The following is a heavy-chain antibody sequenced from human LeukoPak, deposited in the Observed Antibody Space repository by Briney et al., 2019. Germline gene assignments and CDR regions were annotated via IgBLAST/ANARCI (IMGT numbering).Heavy chain of an antibody. CDR2: ISSSSSYI. Sequence: GGSLRLSCAASGFTFSSYSMNWVRQAPGKGLEWVSSISSSSSYIYYADSVKGRFTISRDNAKNSLYLQMNSLRAEDTAVYYCARVRMYYCDSSGDGFDYWGQGTLVTVSS. CDR1: GFTFSSYS. CDR3: ARVRMYYCDSSGDGFDY. V-gene: IGHV3-21*01. J-gene: IGHJ4*02. D-gene: IGHD3-22*01.